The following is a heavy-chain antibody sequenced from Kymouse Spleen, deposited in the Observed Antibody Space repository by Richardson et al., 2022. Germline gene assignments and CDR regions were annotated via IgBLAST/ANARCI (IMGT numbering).Heavy chain of an antibody. CDR3: ARHGGMVRGVIITDNWFDP. CDR2: IYYSGST. D-gene: IGHD3-10*01. CDR1: GGSISSSSYY. Sequence: QLQLQESGPGLVKPSETLSLTCTVSGGSISSSSYYWGWIRQPPGKGLEWIGSIYYSGSTYYNPSLKSRVTISVDTSKNQFSLKLSSVTAADTAVYYCARHGGMVRGVIITDNWFDPWGQGTLVTVSS. J-gene: IGHJ5*02. V-gene: IGHV4-39*01.